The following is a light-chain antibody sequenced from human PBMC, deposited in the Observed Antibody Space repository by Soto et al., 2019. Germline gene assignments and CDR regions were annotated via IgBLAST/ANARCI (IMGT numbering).Light chain of an antibody. V-gene: IGKV1-8*01. CDR2: AAS. Sequence: AIRMTQSPSSFSASTGDRVTITCRASQGISSYLACYQQKPGKAPKLLIYAASTLQSGVPSRFSGSGSGTDFTLTISCLQSEDFATYYCQQYYSYRTFGQGTKVEIK. CDR1: QGISSY. CDR3: QQYYSYRT. J-gene: IGKJ1*01.